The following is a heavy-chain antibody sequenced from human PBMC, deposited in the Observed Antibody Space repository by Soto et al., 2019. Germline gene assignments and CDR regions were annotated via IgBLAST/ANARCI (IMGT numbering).Heavy chain of an antibody. Sequence: SETLSLTCTVSGDSIRSSSYWGWIRQPPGKGLEWIGRIYSTGNTYYNPSLNSQVTISVDTSKNQFSLNVISVTAADTAVYYCRSSSRYSTDVWGQGTTVTVSS. V-gene: IGHV4-39*01. J-gene: IGHJ6*02. CDR1: GDSIRSSSY. D-gene: IGHD6-13*01. CDR2: IYSTGNT. CDR3: RSSSRYSTDV.